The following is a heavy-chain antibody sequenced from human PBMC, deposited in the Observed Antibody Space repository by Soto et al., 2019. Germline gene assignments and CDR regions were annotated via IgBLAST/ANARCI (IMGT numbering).Heavy chain of an antibody. Sequence: QVQLQQSGPGLVKPSQTLSLICTDSGASISNANYYWSWIRQPPGKGLEWIGNINYSGPNYLNPSLGSRVTVSVDTSNNQLSQRLSSATAADPAVYFCARMPRDFGDYAVYGVTAFDLGGQGTMVTVS. CDR1: GASISNANYY. D-gene: IGHD4-17*01. V-gene: IGHV4-30-4*08. CDR3: ARMPRDFGDYAVYGVTAFDL. J-gene: IGHJ3*01. CDR2: INYSGPN.